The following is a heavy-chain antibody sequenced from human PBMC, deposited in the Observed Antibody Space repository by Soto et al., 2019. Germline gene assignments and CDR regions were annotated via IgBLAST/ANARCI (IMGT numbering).Heavy chain of an antibody. J-gene: IGHJ3*02. V-gene: IGHV1-46*01. CDR1: GYTFTSYY. CDR3: ARRGIVATTGPDGAFDI. CDR2: INPSGGST. D-gene: IGHD5-12*01. Sequence: ASVKVSCKASGYTFTSYYMHWVRQAPGQGLEWMGIINPSGGSTSYAQKFQGRVTMTRDTSTSTVYMELSSLRSEDTAVYYCARRGIVATTGPDGAFDIWGQGTMVTVSS.